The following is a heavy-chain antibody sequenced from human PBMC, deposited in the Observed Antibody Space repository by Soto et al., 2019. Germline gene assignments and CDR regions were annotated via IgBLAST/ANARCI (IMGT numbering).Heavy chain of an antibody. CDR2: IIPIFGTA. CDR1: GGTFSSYA. D-gene: IGHD2-2*01. CDR3: ASDDIVVVPAAKGYYYGMDV. Sequence: QVQLVQSGAEVKKPGSSVKVSCKASGGTFSSYAISWVRQAPGQGLEWMGGIIPIFGTANYAQKFQGRVTITADESTSTAYMELSSLRSEDTAVYYCASDDIVVVPAAKGYYYGMDVWGQGTTVTVSS. V-gene: IGHV1-69*01. J-gene: IGHJ6*02.